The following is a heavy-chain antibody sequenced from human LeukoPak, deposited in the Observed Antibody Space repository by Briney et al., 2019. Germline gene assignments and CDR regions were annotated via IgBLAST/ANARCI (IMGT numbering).Heavy chain of an antibody. V-gene: IGHV1-18*01. CDR2: ISAYNGNT. CDR3: ARILPAIAVAGTGYYFDY. J-gene: IGHJ4*02. CDR1: GGTFISFA. D-gene: IGHD6-19*01. Sequence: ASVKVSRMASGGTFISFAISWVRQAPGQGREWMGWISAYNGNTNYAQKLQGRVTMTTDTSTSTAYMELRSLRSDDTAVYYCARILPAIAVAGTGYYFDYWGQGTLVTVSS.